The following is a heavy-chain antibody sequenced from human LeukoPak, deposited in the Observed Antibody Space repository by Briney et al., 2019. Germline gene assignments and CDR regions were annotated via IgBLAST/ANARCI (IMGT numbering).Heavy chain of an antibody. CDR2: IYYSGST. CDR1: GGSISSSSYY. D-gene: IGHD3-10*01. CDR3: ARHFNFVGWFQRRLYYMDV. Sequence: PSETLSLTCTVSGGSISSSSYYWGWIRQPPGKGLEWIGSIYYSGSTYYNPSLKSRVTISVDTSKNQFSLKLSSVTAADTAVYYCARHFNFVGWFQRRLYYMDVWGKGTTVTVSS. V-gene: IGHV4-39*01. J-gene: IGHJ6*03.